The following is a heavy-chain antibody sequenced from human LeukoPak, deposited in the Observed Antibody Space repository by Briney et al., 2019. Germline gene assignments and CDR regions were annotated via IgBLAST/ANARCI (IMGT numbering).Heavy chain of an antibody. J-gene: IGHJ4*02. CDR3: AGRGYYGDYVFDY. CDR2: MNSNSGNT. D-gene: IGHD4-17*01. CDR1: GYTFTSYD. V-gene: IGHV1-8*01. Sequence: ASVKVSCKASGYTFTSYDINWVRQATGQGLEWMGWMNSNSGNTGYAQKFQGRVTITADESTSPAYMELSSLRSEDTAVYYCAGRGYYGDYVFDYWGQGTLVTVSS.